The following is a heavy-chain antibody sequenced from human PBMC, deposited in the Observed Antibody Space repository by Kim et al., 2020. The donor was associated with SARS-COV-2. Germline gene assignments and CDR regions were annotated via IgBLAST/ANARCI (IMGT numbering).Heavy chain of an antibody. CDR3: ARDARRGLLWFGETAASYYGMDV. CDR2: IKQDGSEK. V-gene: IGHV3-7*01. Sequence: GGSLRLSCAASGFTFSSYWMSWVRQAPGKGLEWVANIKQDGSEKYYVDSVKGRFTISRDNAKNSLYLQMNSLRAEDTAVYYCARDARRGLLWFGETAASYYGMDVWGQGTTVTVSS. J-gene: IGHJ6*02. D-gene: IGHD3-10*01. CDR1: GFTFSSYW.